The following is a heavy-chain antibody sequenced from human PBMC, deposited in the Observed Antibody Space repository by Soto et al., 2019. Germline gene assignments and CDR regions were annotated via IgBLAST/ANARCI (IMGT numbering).Heavy chain of an antibody. Sequence: GGSLRLSCAASGFTFSSYGMHWVRQAPGKGLEWVAVISYDGSNKYYADSVKGRFTISRDNSKNTLYLQMNSLRAEDTAVYYCAKDYCSSTSCYVGEGYGMDVWGQGTTVTVSS. D-gene: IGHD2-2*01. J-gene: IGHJ6*02. CDR1: GFTFSSYG. V-gene: IGHV3-30*18. CDR3: AKDYCSSTSCYVGEGYGMDV. CDR2: ISYDGSNK.